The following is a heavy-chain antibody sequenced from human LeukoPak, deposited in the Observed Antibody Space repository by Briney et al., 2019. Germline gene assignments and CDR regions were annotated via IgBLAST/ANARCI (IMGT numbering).Heavy chain of an antibody. Sequence: AAVKVSCKSSGYTFTCYDINWVRLAPGQGLEWMGWMNPNSGNTGYAQKFQGRVTITRTTSISTAYMELSSLRSEDTAVYYCAREDPGGYFDYWGQGTLVTVSS. CDR3: AREDPGGYFDY. J-gene: IGHJ4*02. V-gene: IGHV1-8*03. CDR2: MNPNSGNT. CDR1: GYTFTCYD. D-gene: IGHD3-10*01.